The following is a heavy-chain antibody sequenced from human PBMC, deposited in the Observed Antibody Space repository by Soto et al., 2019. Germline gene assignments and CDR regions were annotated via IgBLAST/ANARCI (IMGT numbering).Heavy chain of an antibody. D-gene: IGHD2-21*02. Sequence: QVQLVESGGGVVQPGRSLRLSCAASGFTFSSYGMHWVRQAPGKGLEWVAVISYDGSNKYYADSVKGRFTISRDNSKNTLYLRMNSLRAEDTAVYYCAKDTLPLRYYYYGMDVWGQGTTVTVSS. CDR1: GFTFSSYG. CDR3: AKDTLPLRYYYYGMDV. CDR2: ISYDGSNK. V-gene: IGHV3-30*18. J-gene: IGHJ6*02.